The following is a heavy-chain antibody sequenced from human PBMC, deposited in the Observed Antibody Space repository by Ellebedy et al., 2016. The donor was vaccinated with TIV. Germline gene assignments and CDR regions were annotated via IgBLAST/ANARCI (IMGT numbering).Heavy chain of an antibody. CDR2: ISGSGDYT. V-gene: IGHV3-11*06. CDR1: GFTFSDFY. CDR3: ARGSDAFDI. J-gene: IGHJ3*02. Sequence: GESLKISCAASGFTFSDFYLSWLRQAPGKGLEWVSVISGSGDYTNYADSVKGRFTISRDNSKNTLYLQMNSLRPEDTAVYYCARGSDAFDIWGQGTMVTVSS.